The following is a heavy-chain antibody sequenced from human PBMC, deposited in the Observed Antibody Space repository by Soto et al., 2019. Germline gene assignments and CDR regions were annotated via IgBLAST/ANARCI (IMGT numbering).Heavy chain of an antibody. D-gene: IGHD5-12*01. V-gene: IGHV3-53*04. J-gene: IGHJ3*02. Sequence: GGSLRLSCAASGFTVSSNYMSWVRQAPGKGLEWVSVIYSGGSTYYADSVKGRFTISRHNSKNTLYLQMNSLRAEDTAVYYCARDLHQYSGYDFAFDIWGQGTMVTVSS. CDR1: GFTVSSNY. CDR2: IYSGGST. CDR3: ARDLHQYSGYDFAFDI.